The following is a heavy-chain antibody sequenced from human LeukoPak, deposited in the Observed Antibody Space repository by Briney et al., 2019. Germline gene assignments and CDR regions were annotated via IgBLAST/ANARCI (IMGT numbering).Heavy chain of an antibody. CDR3: ARDLVTMVRGLLY. CDR2: ISSSSSYI. J-gene: IGHJ4*02. CDR1: GFTFSSYS. V-gene: IGHV3-21*01. D-gene: IGHD3-10*01. Sequence: GGSLSLSCAASGFTFSSYSMNWVRQAPGKGLEWVSSISSSSSYIYYADSVKGRFTISRDNAKNSLYLQMNSLRAEDTAVYYCARDLVTMVRGLLYWGQGTLVTVSS.